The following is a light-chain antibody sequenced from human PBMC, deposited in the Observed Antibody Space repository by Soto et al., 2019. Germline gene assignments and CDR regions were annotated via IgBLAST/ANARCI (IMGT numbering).Light chain of an antibody. CDR1: SGHSSYA. J-gene: IGLJ3*02. V-gene: IGLV4-69*01. Sequence: QSVLTQSPSASASLGASVKLTCTLSSGHSSYAIAWHQQQPEKGPRYLMKVNSDGNHSKGDGIPDRFSGSSSGAERYLTISSLQSEDEGDYYCQTWGTARVFGGGTKVTVL. CDR3: QTWGTARV. CDR2: VNSDGNH.